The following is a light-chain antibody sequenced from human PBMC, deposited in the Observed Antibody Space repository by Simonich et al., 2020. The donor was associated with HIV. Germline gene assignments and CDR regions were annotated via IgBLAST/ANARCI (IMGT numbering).Light chain of an antibody. V-gene: IGKV4-1*01. CDR2: WAS. Sequence: DIVMTQSPDSLAVSLGERATINCKSSQSFLYSSNNKNYLAWYQQKPGQPPKLLIYWASTRESGVPDRCSGSGSGTDFTLTISSLQAEDVAVYYCQQYYSTPPTFGQGTKLEIK. CDR1: QSFLYSSNNKNY. J-gene: IGKJ2*01. CDR3: QQYYSTPPT.